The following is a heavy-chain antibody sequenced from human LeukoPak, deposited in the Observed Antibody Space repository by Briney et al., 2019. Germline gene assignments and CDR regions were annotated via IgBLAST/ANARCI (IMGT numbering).Heavy chain of an antibody. J-gene: IGHJ6*02. CDR2: MNPNSGNT. CDR1: GYTFTSYD. Sequence: GASVKVSCKASGYTFTSYDINWVRQATGQGLEWMGCMNPNSGNTGYAQRFQGRVTMTRNTSISTAYMELSSLRSEDTAVYYCARYYDILTGYLNYGMDVWGQGTTVTVSS. CDR3: ARYYDILTGYLNYGMDV. D-gene: IGHD3-9*01. V-gene: IGHV1-8*01.